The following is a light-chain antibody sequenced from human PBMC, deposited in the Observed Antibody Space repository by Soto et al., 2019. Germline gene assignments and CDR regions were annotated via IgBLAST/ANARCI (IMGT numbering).Light chain of an antibody. V-gene: IGKV3-20*01. CDR3: QQYGSSPRT. J-gene: IGKJ1*01. CDR2: GAS. CDR1: QSVSSSY. Sequence: EIVLTQSPGTLSLSPGERATLSCRASQSVSSSYLAWYQQKPGQAPRLFIYGASSRATGIPDRFSGSGSGTDFTLTISRLEPEDFAVYYCQQYGSSPRTFGQGTTVEIK.